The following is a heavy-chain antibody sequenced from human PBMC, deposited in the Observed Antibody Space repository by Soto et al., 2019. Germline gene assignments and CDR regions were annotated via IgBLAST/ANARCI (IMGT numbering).Heavy chain of an antibody. CDR1: GNTLTSFY. CDR3: ALPQGYISCWYYFQY. J-gene: IGHJ4*01. V-gene: IGHV1-2*02. D-gene: IGHD6-19*01. CDR2: ISPTTGGT. Sequence: ASVKVSCKTSGNTLTSFYIHWVRQAPGQGLEWMGRISPTTGGTNYAQRFQGRVTVTWDTSTKTAYMELNSLISDDTAVYYCALPQGYISCWYYFQYWG.